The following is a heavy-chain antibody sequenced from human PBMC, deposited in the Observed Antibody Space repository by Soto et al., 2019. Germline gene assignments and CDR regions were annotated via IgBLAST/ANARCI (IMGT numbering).Heavy chain of an antibody. V-gene: IGHV3-15*02. J-gene: IGHJ4*02. CDR1: GFTFNSAW. D-gene: IGHD2-2*01. CDR2: IKSWTDGGRV. Sequence: EVPLVESGGALVKPGESLTLSCAASGFTFNSAWMTWVRQAPGKGLEWVGRIKSWTDGGRVDTAAPVKGRFTISRDDSKNKFYLQMSSLKSEDTAVYYFTTWRREKSCTSVSCYADSEYWGQGTLVTVYS. CDR3: TTWRREKSCTSVSCYADSEY.